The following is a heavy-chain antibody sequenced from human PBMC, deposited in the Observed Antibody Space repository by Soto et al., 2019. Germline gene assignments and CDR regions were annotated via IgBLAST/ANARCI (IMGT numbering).Heavy chain of an antibody. D-gene: IGHD1-26*01. Sequence: EVQLLESGGGLGQPGGSLRLSCAASGFTFNNYAISWVRQAPGKGLEWVSTITGSGDSAYYADSVKGRFIISRDNSKNTLYMQMHSLGAEDSAIYYCAKGRGTNYYYHMDVWGGGTTVTVSS. J-gene: IGHJ6*03. CDR2: ITGSGDSA. CDR3: AKGRGTNYYYHMDV. CDR1: GFTFNNYA. V-gene: IGHV3-23*01.